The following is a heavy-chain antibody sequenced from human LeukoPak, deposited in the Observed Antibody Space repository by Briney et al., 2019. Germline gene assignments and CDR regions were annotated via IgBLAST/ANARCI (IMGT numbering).Heavy chain of an antibody. CDR1: GYSFTTHW. CDR3: ARSDFYGHSFDY. D-gene: IGHD2/OR15-2a*01. CDR2: IYPGDSDT. J-gene: IGHJ4*02. Sequence: GASLQISSKGSGYSFTTHWIGWVRQMSGKGLEWMGIIYPGDSDTRYRPSFQGQVTISVDKSVSTAYLQWSSLKASDTAMYYCARSDFYGHSFDYWGQGTLVTVSS. V-gene: IGHV5-51*01.